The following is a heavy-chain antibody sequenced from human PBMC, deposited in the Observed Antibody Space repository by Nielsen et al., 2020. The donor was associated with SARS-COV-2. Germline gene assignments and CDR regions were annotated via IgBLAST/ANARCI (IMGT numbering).Heavy chain of an antibody. CDR3: ARGGSGYGSQGLDYFDY. V-gene: IGHV1-2*04. CDR2: INPNSGGT. D-gene: IGHD5-12*01. CDR1: GYTFTGYY. Sequence: ASVKVSCKASGYTFTGYYMHWVRQAPGQGLEWMGWINPNSGGTNYAQKFQGWVTMTRDTSISTAYMELSRLRSDDTAVYYCARGGSGYGSQGLDYFDYWGQGTRVTVSS. J-gene: IGHJ4*02.